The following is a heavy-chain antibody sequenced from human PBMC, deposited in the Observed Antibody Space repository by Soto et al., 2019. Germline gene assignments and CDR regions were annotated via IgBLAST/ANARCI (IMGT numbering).Heavy chain of an antibody. V-gene: IGHV3-33*01. CDR2: IWYDGSKK. Sequence: PVGSLRLSCAASGFSFRSYGMHWVRQAPGKGLEGVAVIWYDGSKKYYAESAKGRFTISRDNSKNTLYLEMSSLRAEDTAVYYCAREYSSGWSFDYWGQGTLVTVSS. CDR3: AREYSSGWSFDY. CDR1: GFSFRSYG. D-gene: IGHD6-19*01. J-gene: IGHJ4*02.